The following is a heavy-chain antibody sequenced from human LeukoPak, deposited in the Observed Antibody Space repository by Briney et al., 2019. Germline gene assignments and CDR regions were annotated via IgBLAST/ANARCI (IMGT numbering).Heavy chain of an antibody. CDR3: ASGLIVDTLWPPDAFDI. CDR2: INHSGST. Sequence: NPSETLSLTCAVYGGSFSGYYWSCIRQPPGKGLEWIGEINHSGSTNYNPSLKSRVTISVDTSKNQFSLKLSSVTAADTAVYYCASGLIVDTLWPPDAFDIWGQGTMVTVSS. CDR1: GGSFSGYY. V-gene: IGHV4-34*01. D-gene: IGHD3-22*01. J-gene: IGHJ3*02.